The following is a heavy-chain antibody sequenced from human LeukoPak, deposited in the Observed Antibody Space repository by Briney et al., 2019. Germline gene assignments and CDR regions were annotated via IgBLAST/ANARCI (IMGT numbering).Heavy chain of an antibody. J-gene: IGHJ3*02. D-gene: IGHD3-10*01. CDR3: ARRSMLREGAFDI. CDR1: GFTFSSYE. CDR2: ISSSGGTI. V-gene: IGHV3-48*03. Sequence: GGSLRLSCAASGFTFSSYEMNWVRQAPGKVLEWVSYISSSGGTIYYADSVKGRFTISRDNAKNSLYLQMNSLRAEDTGVYYCARRSMLREGAFDIWGQGTMVTVSS.